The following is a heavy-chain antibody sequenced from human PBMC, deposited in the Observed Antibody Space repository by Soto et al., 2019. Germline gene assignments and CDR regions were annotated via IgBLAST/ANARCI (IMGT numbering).Heavy chain of an antibody. D-gene: IGHD3-10*01. Sequence: VKDSPMVSGDTFTLPYVHWVQQAPGTGLEWLGLVDPEERETIYVEKFHGRATITAETTTDTAYMELRSLISEDTGVYYGVYGSGRDLQYFEYWGQGTLVTVSS. J-gene: IGHJ4*02. V-gene: IGHV1-69-2*01. CDR3: VYGSGRDLQYFEY. CDR2: VDPEERET. CDR1: GDTFTLPY.